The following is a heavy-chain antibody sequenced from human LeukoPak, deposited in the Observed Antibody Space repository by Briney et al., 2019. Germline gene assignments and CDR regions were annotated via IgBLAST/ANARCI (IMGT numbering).Heavy chain of an antibody. CDR2: IYYSGST. D-gene: IGHD3-10*01. J-gene: IGHJ4*02. CDR1: GGSISSSSYY. V-gene: IGHV4-39*01. Sequence: SETLSLTCTVSGGSISSSSYYWGWIRQPPGKGLEWIGSIYYSGSTYYNPSLKSRVTISVDTSKNQFSLKLSSVTAADTAVYYCARHRPNYYGSGSYPIAVRPLDYWGQGTLVTVSS. CDR3: ARHRPNYYGSGSYPIAVRPLDY.